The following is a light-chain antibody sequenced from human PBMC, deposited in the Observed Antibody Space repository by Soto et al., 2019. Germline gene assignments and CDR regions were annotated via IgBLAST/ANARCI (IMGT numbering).Light chain of an antibody. J-gene: IGKJ4*01. CDR1: QSLLHSNGYNY. CDR3: MQALQTPLT. Sequence: DIVITQSPLSLPVTPGEPASISCRSSQSLLHSNGYNYLDWYLQKPGQSPQVLIYLGSNRASGVPDRFSGSGSGTDFTLKISRVEAEDVGVYYCMQALQTPLTFGGGTKVEIK. CDR2: LGS. V-gene: IGKV2-28*01.